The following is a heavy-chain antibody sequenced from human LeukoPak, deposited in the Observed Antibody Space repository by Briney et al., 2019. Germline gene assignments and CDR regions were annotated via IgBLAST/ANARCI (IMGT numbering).Heavy chain of an antibody. D-gene: IGHD5-12*01. J-gene: IGHJ4*02. V-gene: IGHV3-48*04. Sequence: GGSLRLSCAASGFTFSTYRMNWVRQAPGKGLEWVSYISSSGTTIYYADSVKGRFTISRDNAKNSLYLQMNSLRAEDTAVYYCARHGPGGYSGYDLFYWGQGTLVTVSS. CDR1: GFTFSTYR. CDR3: ARHGPGGYSGYDLFY. CDR2: ISSSGTTI.